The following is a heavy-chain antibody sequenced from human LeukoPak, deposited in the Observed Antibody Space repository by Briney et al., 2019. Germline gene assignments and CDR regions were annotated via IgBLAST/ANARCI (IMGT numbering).Heavy chain of an antibody. CDR2: INHSGST. Sequence: PSETLSLTCAVYGGSFSDYYWSWIRQPPGKGLEWIGEINHSGSTNYNPSLKSRVTISVDTSKNQFSLKLSSVTAADTAVYYCARGRGQQLWLYWGQGTLVTVSS. V-gene: IGHV4-34*01. CDR1: GGSFSDYY. CDR3: ARGRGQQLWLY. D-gene: IGHD5-18*01. J-gene: IGHJ4*02.